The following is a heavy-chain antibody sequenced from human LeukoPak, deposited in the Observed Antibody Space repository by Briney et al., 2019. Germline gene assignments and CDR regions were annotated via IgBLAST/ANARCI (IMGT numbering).Heavy chain of an antibody. V-gene: IGHV1-46*01. CDR1: GYTFTSYY. Sequence: ASVKVSCKASGYTFTSYYMHWVRQAPGQGLEWMGIINPSGGSTSYAQKFQGRVTMTGDTSTSTVYMELSSLRSEDTAVYYCARTPSGRSYYALGAFDIWGQGTMVTVSS. CDR2: INPSGGST. D-gene: IGHD1-26*01. CDR3: ARTPSGRSYYALGAFDI. J-gene: IGHJ3*02.